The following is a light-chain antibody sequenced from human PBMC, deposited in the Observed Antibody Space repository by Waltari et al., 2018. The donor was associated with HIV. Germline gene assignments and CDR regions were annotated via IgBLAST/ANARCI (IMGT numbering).Light chain of an antibody. CDR3: VAWDDSLRGVV. V-gene: IGLV1-47*01. J-gene: IGLJ2*01. CDR1: PTNIGSNA. Sequence: SVLTQPPSASGTPGQRVTISSSGSPTNIGSNAVSWYQHLPGAAPKLLLHRNNQRPSGVPDRFSGSTSGTSASLAISGLRSEDEADYYCVAWDDSLRGVVFGGGTKVAAL. CDR2: RNN.